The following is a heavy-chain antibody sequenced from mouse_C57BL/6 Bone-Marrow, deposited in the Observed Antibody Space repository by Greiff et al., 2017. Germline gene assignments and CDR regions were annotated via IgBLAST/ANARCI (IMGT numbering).Heavy chain of an antibody. CDR2: IRNKANNHAT. V-gene: IGHV6-6*01. CDR1: GFTFSDAW. Sequence: EVQGVESGGGLVQPGGSMKLSCAASGFTFSDAWMDWVRQSPEKGLEWVAEIRNKANNHATYYAESVKGRFTISRDDSKSSVYLQMNSLRAEDTGIYYCTGYYGSSFYWYFDVWGTGTTVTVSS. J-gene: IGHJ1*03. D-gene: IGHD1-1*01. CDR3: TGYYGSSFYWYFDV.